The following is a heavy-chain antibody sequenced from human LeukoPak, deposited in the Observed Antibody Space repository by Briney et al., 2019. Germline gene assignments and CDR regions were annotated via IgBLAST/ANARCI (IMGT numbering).Heavy chain of an antibody. CDR3: ARAPGYCSSTSCYIRDRYFDY. CDR2: IYYSGST. J-gene: IGHJ4*02. V-gene: IGHV4-30-4*08. D-gene: IGHD2-2*02. CDR1: GGSISSGDYY. Sequence: PSQTLSLTCTVSGGSISSGDYYWSWIRQPPGKGLEWIGYIYYSGSTYYNPSLKSRVTISVDTSKNQFSLKLSSVTAADTAVYYCARAPGYCSSTSCYIRDRYFDYWGQGTLVTVSS.